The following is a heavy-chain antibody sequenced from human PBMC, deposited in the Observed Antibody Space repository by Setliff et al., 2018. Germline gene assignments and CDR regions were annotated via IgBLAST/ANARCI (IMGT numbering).Heavy chain of an antibody. CDR2: IYTSWST. Sequence: SETLSLTCTVSGDSISSRTNYWSWIRQPAGEGLEWIGQIYTSWSTNYNPSLQSRVSISLDTSKNQFSLKLSSVTAADTAVYYCARTGTYRYFDSWGQGTLVTVSS. D-gene: IGHD1-1*01. CDR1: GDSISSRTNY. CDR3: ARTGTYRYFDS. V-gene: IGHV4-61*09. J-gene: IGHJ4*02.